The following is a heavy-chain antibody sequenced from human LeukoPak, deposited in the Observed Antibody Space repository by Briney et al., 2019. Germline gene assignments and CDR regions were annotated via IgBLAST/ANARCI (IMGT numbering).Heavy chain of an antibody. CDR1: GFTFSSYA. V-gene: IGHV3-23*01. Sequence: GGSLRLSCAASGFTFSSYAMSWVRQAPGKGLEWVSAISGSGGSTYYADSVKGRFTISRDNSKNTLYLQMNSLRAEHTAVYYCAKGVAAAGIFDYWGQGTLVTVSS. D-gene: IGHD6-13*01. CDR2: ISGSGGST. J-gene: IGHJ4*02. CDR3: AKGVAAAGIFDY.